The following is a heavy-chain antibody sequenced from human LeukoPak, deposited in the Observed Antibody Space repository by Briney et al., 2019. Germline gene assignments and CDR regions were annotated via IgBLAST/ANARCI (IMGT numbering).Heavy chain of an antibody. CDR2: INPNSGGT. D-gene: IGHD1-26*01. CDR3: TRALGSDY. Sequence: ASVKVSCKASGYTFTDYYMNWGRQAPGQGLEWMGWINPNSGGTHYAQKFQGRVTMTRDTSITTAYMELSSLRSDDTAMYYCTRALGSDYWGQGTLVTVSS. J-gene: IGHJ4*02. CDR1: GYTFTDYY. V-gene: IGHV1-2*02.